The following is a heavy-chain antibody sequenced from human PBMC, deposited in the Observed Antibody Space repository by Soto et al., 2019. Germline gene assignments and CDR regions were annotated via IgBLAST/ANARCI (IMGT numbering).Heavy chain of an antibody. J-gene: IGHJ6*02. CDR2: IYYSGST. Sequence: QVQLQESGPGLVKPSQTLSLTCTVSGGSISSGDYYWSWIRQPPGKGLEWIGYIYYSGSTYYNPSLKSRVTISVDTSKNQFSLKLSSVTAADTAVYYCARDVGRKDYGELKQVYGMDVWGQGTTVTVSS. D-gene: IGHD4-17*01. CDR1: GGSISSGDYY. V-gene: IGHV4-30-4*01. CDR3: ARDVGRKDYGELKQVYGMDV.